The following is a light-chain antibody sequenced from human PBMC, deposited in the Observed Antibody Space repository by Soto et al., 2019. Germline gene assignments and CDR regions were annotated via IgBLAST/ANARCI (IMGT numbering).Light chain of an antibody. CDR1: SSNIGAGYD. J-gene: IGLJ2*01. CDR3: QSYDSSLSGSTVV. CDR2: GNS. V-gene: IGLV1-40*01. Sequence: QAVVTQPPSVSGAPGQRVTISCTGSSSNIGAGYDVHWYQQLPGTAPKLLIYGNSNRPSGVPDRFSGSKSGTSASLAITGLQAEDEADYYGQSYDSSLSGSTVVFGGGTKLTVL.